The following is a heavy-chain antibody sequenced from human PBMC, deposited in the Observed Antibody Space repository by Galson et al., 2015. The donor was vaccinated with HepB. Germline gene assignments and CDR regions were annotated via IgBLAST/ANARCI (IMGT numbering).Heavy chain of an antibody. D-gene: IGHD1-26*01. CDR3: ANGALQRTFDN. Sequence: SLRLSCAASGFTFSNYAMTWVRQAPGKGLEWVSGIGGSGVSTNYADSVKGRFTISRDNSKNTLYLQMNSLRAEDTAVYFCANGALQRTFDNWGQGTLVTVSS. CDR1: GFTFSNYA. CDR2: IGGSGVST. J-gene: IGHJ4*02. V-gene: IGHV3-23*01.